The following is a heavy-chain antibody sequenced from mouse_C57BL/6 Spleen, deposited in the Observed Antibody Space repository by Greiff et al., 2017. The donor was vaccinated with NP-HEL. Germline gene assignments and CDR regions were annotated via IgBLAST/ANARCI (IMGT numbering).Heavy chain of an antibody. CDR1: GYAFTNYL. J-gene: IGHJ3*01. Sequence: VQLQQSGAELVRPGTSVKVSCKASGYAFTNYLIEWVKHRPGQGLEWIGVINPGSGGTNYNEKFKGKATLTADKSSSTAYMQLSSLTSEDSAVYFCARSQRDFAYWGQGTLVTVSA. CDR2: INPGSGGT. V-gene: IGHV1-54*01. CDR3: ARSQRDFAY.